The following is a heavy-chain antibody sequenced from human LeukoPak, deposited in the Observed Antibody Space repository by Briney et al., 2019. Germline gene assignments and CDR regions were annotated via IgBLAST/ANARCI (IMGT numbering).Heavy chain of an antibody. CDR3: ASGGRISS. V-gene: IGHV3-48*03. Sequence: PGGSLRLSCAASGFTFSGYEMNWVRQAPGKGLEWVSYISPSGSSIYYADSVKGRFTISRDNAKNSLFLQMNSLRAEDTAVYYCASGGRISSWGQGTLVTVSS. D-gene: IGHD3-16*01. J-gene: IGHJ4*02. CDR1: GFTFSGYE. CDR2: ISPSGSSI.